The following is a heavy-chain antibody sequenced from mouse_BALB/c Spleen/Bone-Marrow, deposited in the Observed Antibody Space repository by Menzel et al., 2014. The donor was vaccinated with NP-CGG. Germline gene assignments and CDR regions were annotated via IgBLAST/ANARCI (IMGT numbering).Heavy chain of an antibody. CDR3: VRGIYYYGSNYKNSALDY. Sequence: EVHLVESGGGLVQPKGLLKLSCAASGFTFNTFAMNWVRQAPGKGLEWVARIRSKSNNFATYYAGSVKDRFTISRDDSQSMLYLQMNNLKTEDTAMYYCVRGIYYYGSNYKNSALDYWGQGTSVTVSS. V-gene: IGHV10-1*02. CDR2: IRSKSNNFAT. J-gene: IGHJ4*01. CDR1: GFTFNTFA. D-gene: IGHD1-1*01.